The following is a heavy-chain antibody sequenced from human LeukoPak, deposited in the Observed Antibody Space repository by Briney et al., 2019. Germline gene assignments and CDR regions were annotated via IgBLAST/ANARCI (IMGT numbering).Heavy chain of an antibody. V-gene: IGHV3-21*01. CDR1: GFTFSTYN. CDR2: IDISSSFI. Sequence: GGSLRLSCAASGFTFSTYNMNWVRQAPGKGLEWVSSIDISSSFIFYADSVRGRFTISRDNAKNSIYLQMNSLRGEDAAVYYCARTGHESSWYIDENWGQGTLVTVSS. J-gene: IGHJ1*01. D-gene: IGHD6-13*01. CDR3: ARTGHESSWYIDEN.